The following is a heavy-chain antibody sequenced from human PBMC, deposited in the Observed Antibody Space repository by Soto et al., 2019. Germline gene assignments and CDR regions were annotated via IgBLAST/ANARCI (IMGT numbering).Heavy chain of an antibody. V-gene: IGHV4-34*01. D-gene: IGHD3-3*01. CDR2: INHSGST. CDR1: CGSFSGYY. Sequence: KPSETLSLTCAVYCGSFSGYYWSWIRQPPGKGLEWIGEINHSGSTNYNPSLKSRVTISVDTSKNQFSLKLSSDTAADTAVYYCARVFQRGPYYYYYYGMDVWGQGTTVTVSS. CDR3: ARVFQRGPYYYYYYGMDV. J-gene: IGHJ6*02.